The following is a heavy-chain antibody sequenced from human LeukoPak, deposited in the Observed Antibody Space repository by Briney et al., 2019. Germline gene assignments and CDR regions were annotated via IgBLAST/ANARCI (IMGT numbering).Heavy chain of an antibody. CDR1: GFAFDEHG. Sequence: PGGSLRLSCTASGFAFDEHGMSWVRQVPGKGLEWVSGINWSGGSTGYADPLRGRFTISRDNAKNSLYLQMNSLRAEDTAVYYCTTRGNYGSDLGDAFDIWGQGTMVTVSS. J-gene: IGHJ3*02. D-gene: IGHD3-10*01. V-gene: IGHV3-20*04. CDR3: TTRGNYGSDLGDAFDI. CDR2: INWSGGST.